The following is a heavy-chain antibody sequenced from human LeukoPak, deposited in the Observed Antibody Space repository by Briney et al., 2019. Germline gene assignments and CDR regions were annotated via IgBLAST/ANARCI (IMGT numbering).Heavy chain of an antibody. CDR1: GFTFSSYW. CDR3: ARVYSSTSGKNAFDI. Sequence: GGSLRLSCAVSGFTFSSYWMSWVRQAPGKGLEWVGNIKQEGSEKTYVDSVKGRFTISRDNAQNSLYLQMNSLRAEDTAVYYCARVYSSTSGKNAFDIWGQGTMVTVSS. D-gene: IGHD6-6*01. J-gene: IGHJ3*02. CDR2: IKQEGSEK. V-gene: IGHV3-7*03.